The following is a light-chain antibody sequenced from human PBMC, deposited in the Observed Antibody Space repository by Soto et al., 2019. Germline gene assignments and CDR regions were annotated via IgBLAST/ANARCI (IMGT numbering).Light chain of an antibody. Sequence: EIVMTQSPASLSVSPGESVTLSCRASQSLSDRFLAWFQQKPGQAPRLLIYDTSTRATRIPDRFSGSGSGTDFTLTISRLEPEDFATYYCQQGYTSAITFGQGTDWRL. J-gene: IGKJ5*01. CDR1: QSLSDRF. CDR3: QQGYTSAIT. V-gene: IGKV3D-20*02. CDR2: DTS.